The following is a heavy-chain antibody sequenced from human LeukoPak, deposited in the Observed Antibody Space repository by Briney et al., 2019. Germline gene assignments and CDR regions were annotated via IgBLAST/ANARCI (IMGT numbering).Heavy chain of an antibody. CDR2: IKTDGSST. Sequence: PGGSLRLSFAASGFNFSTYWMHWVRQVPGKGLVWVSRIKTDGSSTSYADSVKGRFTISRDSAKNKLYLQMNSLRAEDTAVYYCATVSVGVRFDYWGQGALVAVSS. J-gene: IGHJ4*02. V-gene: IGHV3-74*01. D-gene: IGHD3-16*01. CDR1: GFNFSTYW. CDR3: ATVSVGVRFDY.